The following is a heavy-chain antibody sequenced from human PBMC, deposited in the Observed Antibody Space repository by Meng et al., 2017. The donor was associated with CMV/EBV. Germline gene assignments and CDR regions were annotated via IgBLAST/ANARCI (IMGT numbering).Heavy chain of an antibody. CDR2: IYYSGST. CDR1: GGSISSGGYY. V-gene: IGHV4-31*11. Sequence: SETLSLTCDVSGGSISSGGYYWSWIRPHPGKGLEWIGYIYYSGSTYYNPSLKSRVTILVDTSKNQFSLKLNSVTAADTAVYYCARAARPTSANKYGCFDYWGQGTLVTVSS. CDR3: ARAARPTSANKYGCFDY. D-gene: IGHD6-6*01. J-gene: IGHJ4*02.